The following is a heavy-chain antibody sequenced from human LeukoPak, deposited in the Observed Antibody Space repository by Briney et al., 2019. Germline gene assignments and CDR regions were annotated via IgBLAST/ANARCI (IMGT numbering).Heavy chain of an antibody. V-gene: IGHV5-51*01. CDR1: GSSFTSYW. J-gene: IGHJ4*02. Sequence: GESLQISCQGSGSSFTSYWIGWVRQVPGKGLEYMGIIYPGDSDARYSPSFQGQVTISVYKSISTAYLQWSSLKDSDTAKYYCARVERGGDYWGQGTLVTVSS. D-gene: IGHD3-16*01. CDR2: IYPGDSDA. CDR3: ARVERGGDY.